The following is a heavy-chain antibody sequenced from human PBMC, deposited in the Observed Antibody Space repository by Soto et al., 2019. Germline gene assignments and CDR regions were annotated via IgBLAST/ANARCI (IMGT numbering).Heavy chain of an antibody. Sequence: PSRTLALTCTVSGGSISSGGYYWSWIRQHPGKGLEWIGYIYYSGSTYYNPSLKSRVTISVDTSKNQFSLKLSSVTAADTAVYYCARDSSITFGRVNAFDIRGQATMVT. CDR1: GGSISSGGYY. D-gene: IGHD3-16*01. V-gene: IGHV4-31*03. CDR3: ARDSSITFGRVNAFDI. J-gene: IGHJ3*02. CDR2: IYYSGST.